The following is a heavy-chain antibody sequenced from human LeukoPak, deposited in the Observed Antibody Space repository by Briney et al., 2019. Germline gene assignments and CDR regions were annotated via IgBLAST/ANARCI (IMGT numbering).Heavy chain of an antibody. V-gene: IGHV4-59*01. CDR2: IYYSGST. CDR1: GGSISSYY. D-gene: IGHD6-19*01. CDR3: ARESSSGFYFHY. J-gene: IGHJ4*02. Sequence: PSETLSLTCTVSGGSISSYYWSWIRQPPGKGLEWIGYIYYSGSTNYNPSLKSRVTISVDTSKNQFSLKLSSVTAADTAVYYCARESSSGFYFHYWGQGALVTVSS.